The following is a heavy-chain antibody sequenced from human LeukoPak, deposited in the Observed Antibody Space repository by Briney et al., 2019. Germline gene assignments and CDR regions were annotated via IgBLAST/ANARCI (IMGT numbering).Heavy chain of an antibody. CDR1: GFTFSDYY. CDR3: ARDRDYPRDQFDY. D-gene: IGHD4-17*01. V-gene: IGHV3-23*01. J-gene: IGHJ4*02. Sequence: PGGSLRLSCAASGFTFSDYYMSWIRQAPGKGLEWVSAISGSSKSNSPWYADSVRGRSTISRDNSKNTVYLQMESLRAEDTAVYFCARDRDYPRDQFDYWGQGTLVTVSS. CDR2: ISGSSKSNSP.